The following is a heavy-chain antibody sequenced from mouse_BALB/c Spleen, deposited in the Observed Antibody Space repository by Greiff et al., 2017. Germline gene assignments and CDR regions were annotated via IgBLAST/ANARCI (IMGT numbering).Heavy chain of an antibody. Sequence: EVQLVESGGGLVKPGGSLKLSCAASGFAFSSYDMSWVRQTPEKRLEWVAYISSGGGSTYYPDTVKGRFTISRDNAKNTLYLQMSSLKSEDTAMYYCARELGPYAMDYWGQGTSVTVSS. J-gene: IGHJ4*01. CDR1: GFAFSSYD. CDR3: ARELGPYAMDY. CDR2: ISSGGGST. V-gene: IGHV5-12-1*01. D-gene: IGHD4-1*01.